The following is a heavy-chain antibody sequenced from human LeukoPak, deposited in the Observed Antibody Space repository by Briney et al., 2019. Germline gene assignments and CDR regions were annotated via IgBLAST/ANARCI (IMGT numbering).Heavy chain of an antibody. Sequence: GRSLRLSCAASGFTFDDYAMHWVRQAPGKSLEWVSGISWNSGSIDYADSVKGRFTISRDNAKNSLYLQMNSLRAEDTALYYCAKDIGGYSYGYDYWGQGTLVTVSS. CDR2: ISWNSGSI. D-gene: IGHD5-18*01. V-gene: IGHV3-9*01. CDR1: GFTFDDYA. CDR3: AKDIGGYSYGYDY. J-gene: IGHJ4*02.